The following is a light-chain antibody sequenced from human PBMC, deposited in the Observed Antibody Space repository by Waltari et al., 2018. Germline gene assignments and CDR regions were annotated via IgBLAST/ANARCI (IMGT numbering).Light chain of an antibody. V-gene: IGKV3-15*01. CDR3: QQYHNWPPKT. J-gene: IGKJ1*01. CDR2: GAS. Sequence: ETAMTQSPATLSVSPGERATLSCRVSQSVSSNLAWYQQKPGQAPRLLIYGASNRATGIPARFSGSGSGTEFTLTISSLQAEDFAVYYCQQYHNWPPKTFGQGTKVEIK. CDR1: QSVSSN.